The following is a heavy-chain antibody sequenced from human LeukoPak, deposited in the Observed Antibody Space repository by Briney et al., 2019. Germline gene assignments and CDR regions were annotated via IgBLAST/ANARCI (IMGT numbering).Heavy chain of an antibody. J-gene: IGHJ1*01. D-gene: IGHD5-12*01. CDR2: IVVGSGNT. Sequence: ASVKVSCKASGFTFTSSAMQWVRQARGQRLEWIGWIVVGSGNTNYAQKFQERVTITRDMSTSTAYMELSSLRAEDTAVYYCAKQRYSGYDFLPGTEYFQYWGQGTLVTVSS. V-gene: IGHV1-58*02. CDR1: GFTFTSSA. CDR3: AKQRYSGYDFLPGTEYFQY.